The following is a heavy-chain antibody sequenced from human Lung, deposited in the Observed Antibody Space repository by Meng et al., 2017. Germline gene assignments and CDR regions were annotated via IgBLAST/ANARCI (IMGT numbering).Heavy chain of an antibody. CDR1: FSNYC. J-gene: IGHJ4*02. D-gene: IGHD5-24*01. CDR2: MSNRGNT. V-gene: IGHV4-34*01. CDR3: ERGPTTIDYDFDY. Sequence: FSNYCWIWICQRQGKGLGWMWEMSNRGNTNYNQYVESRDSRLVDTSQTTLYMKLSYVKDVESAVYYCERGPTTIDYDFDYWGQGTLVTVSS.